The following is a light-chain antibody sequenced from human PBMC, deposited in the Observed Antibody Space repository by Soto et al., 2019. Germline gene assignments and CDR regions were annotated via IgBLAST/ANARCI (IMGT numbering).Light chain of an antibody. CDR2: GAS. Sequence: EIVMTQSPATLSVSPGERATLPCRASQRVSSNLAWYQQKPGQAPRLLIYGASTRATGIPARFSGSGSETEFTLTISSLQSEDFAVYYCQQYNNWPPWTFGQGTKVEIK. CDR1: QRVSSN. J-gene: IGKJ1*01. CDR3: QQYNNWPPWT. V-gene: IGKV3-15*01.